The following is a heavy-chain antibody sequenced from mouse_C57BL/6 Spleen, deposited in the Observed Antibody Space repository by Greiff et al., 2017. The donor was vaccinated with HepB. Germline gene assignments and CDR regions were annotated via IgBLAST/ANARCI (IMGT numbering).Heavy chain of an antibody. D-gene: IGHD2-5*01. V-gene: IGHV1-55*01. CDR2: IYPGSGST. CDR3: ARKRYSNYVYFDV. CDR1: GYTFTSYW. J-gene: IGHJ1*03. Sequence: QVQLKQSGAELVKPGASVKMSCKASGYTFTSYWITWVKQRPGQGLEWIGDIYPGSGSTNYNEKFKSKATLTVDTSSSTAYMQLSSLTSEDSAVYYCARKRYSNYVYFDVWGTGTTVTVSS.